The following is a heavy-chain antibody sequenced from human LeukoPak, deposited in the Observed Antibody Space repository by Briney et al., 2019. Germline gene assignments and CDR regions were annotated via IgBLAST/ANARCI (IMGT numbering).Heavy chain of an antibody. CDR3: ARDKGFRGAFDI. CDR1: GYTFTGYY. D-gene: IGHD2-15*01. J-gene: IGHJ3*02. V-gene: IGHV1-2*02. CDR2: INPNSGGT. Sequence: GAPVKVSCKASGYTFTGYYMHWVRQAPGQGLEWMGWINPNSGGTNYAQKFQGRVTMTRDTSISTAYMELSRLRSDDTAVYYCARDKGFRGAFDIWGQGTMVTVSS.